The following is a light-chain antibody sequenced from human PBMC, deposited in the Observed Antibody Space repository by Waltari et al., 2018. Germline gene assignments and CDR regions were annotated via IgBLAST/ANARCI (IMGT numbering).Light chain of an antibody. CDR3: QSFDSSLSDV. CDR1: RSTIAASYD. Sequence: QPVLTQPPSVSGAPAQSVTLSCTGSRSTIAASYDVHWYRQLPGTAPNLLIYTNYNRPSGVPDRFSGSKSDTSAYLVIAGLQAEDEADYYCQSFDSSLSDVFGTGTKVTVL. V-gene: IGLV1-40*01. CDR2: TNY. J-gene: IGLJ1*01.